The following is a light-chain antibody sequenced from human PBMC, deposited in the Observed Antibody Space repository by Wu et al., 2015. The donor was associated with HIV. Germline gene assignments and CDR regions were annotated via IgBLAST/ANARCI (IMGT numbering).Light chain of an antibody. CDR3: QQYNNWPPS. Sequence: EIVMTQSPATLSVSPGERATLSCRASQSVSSNLAWYQQKPGQAPRLLISGASTRASGIPARFSGSGSGTEFTLTISSLQSEDFVTYYCQQYNNWPPSFGQGTKLE. CDR1: QSVSSN. J-gene: IGKJ2*03. V-gene: IGKV3-15*01. CDR2: GAS.